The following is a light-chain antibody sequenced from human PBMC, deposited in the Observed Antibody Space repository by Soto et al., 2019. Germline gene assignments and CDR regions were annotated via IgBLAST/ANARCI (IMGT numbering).Light chain of an antibody. V-gene: IGLV1-47*02. CDR1: SSNIGDNY. J-gene: IGLJ3*02. CDR3: AAWDDSLSGWV. CDR2: NNN. Sequence: QSVLTQPPSASGTPGQRVTISCSGSSSNIGDNYVFWYQQFPGAAPKPLIFNNNQRPSGVPDRFFGAKSGTSASLSISGLRSEDEADYHCAAWDDSLSGWVFGGGTKVTVL.